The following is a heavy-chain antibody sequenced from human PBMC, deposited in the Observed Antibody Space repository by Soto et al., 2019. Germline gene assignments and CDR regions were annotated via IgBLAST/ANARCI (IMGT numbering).Heavy chain of an antibody. J-gene: IGHJ6*03. D-gene: IGHD3-10*01. CDR2: IYYSGST. V-gene: IGHV4-59*01. Sequence: PSETLSLTCTVSGGSISSYYWSWIRQPPGKGLEWIGYIYYSGSTNYNPSLKSRVTISVDTSKNQFSLKLSSVTAADTAVYYCARSDYYGSGSQTNYYYYMDVWGKGTTVTVSS. CDR3: ARSDYYGSGSQTNYYYYMDV. CDR1: GGSISSYY.